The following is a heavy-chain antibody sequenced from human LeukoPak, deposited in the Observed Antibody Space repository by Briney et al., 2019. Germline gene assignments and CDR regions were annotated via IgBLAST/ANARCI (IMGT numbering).Heavy chain of an antibody. Sequence: PGGSLRLSCAASGFIFTDYSMNWVRQAPGKGLEWVSYIDRTSSNIYYPDSVKGRFTVSRDNAQNSLYLQMNSLRDEDTAVYYCARESYWGSAGKGFDSWGQGTLVTVSS. CDR1: GFIFTDYS. D-gene: IGHD7-27*01. V-gene: IGHV3-48*02. CDR3: ARESYWGSAGKGFDS. J-gene: IGHJ4*02. CDR2: IDRTSSNI.